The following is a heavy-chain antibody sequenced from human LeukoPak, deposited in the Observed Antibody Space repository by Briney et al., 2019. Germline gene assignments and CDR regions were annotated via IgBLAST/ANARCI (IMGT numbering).Heavy chain of an antibody. J-gene: IGHJ4*02. CDR2: ISYDGSNK. V-gene: IGHV3-30*03. CDR3: ARVLRYFDWFIFDY. Sequence: GRSLRLSCAASGFTFSSYGMHWVRQAPGKGLEWVAVISYDGSNKYYADSVKGRFTISRDNSKNTLYLQMNSLRAEDTAVYYCARVLRYFDWFIFDYWGQGTLVTVSS. CDR1: GFTFSSYG. D-gene: IGHD3-9*01.